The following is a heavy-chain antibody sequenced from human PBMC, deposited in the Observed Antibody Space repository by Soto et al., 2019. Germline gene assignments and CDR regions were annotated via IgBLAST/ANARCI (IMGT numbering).Heavy chain of an antibody. CDR3: ARVFYDILPKTNWFDP. D-gene: IGHD3-9*01. J-gene: IGHJ5*02. CDR2: IFYSGST. Sequence: SETLSLTCTVSGASITSGNYYWTWIRHHPGKALEWIGSIFYSGSTYYNSSLKSRLTMSVDVSKNQFSLRLGSVTAADKAVYYCARVFYDILPKTNWFDPWGQGALVTVSS. V-gene: IGHV4-31*03. CDR1: GASITSGNYY.